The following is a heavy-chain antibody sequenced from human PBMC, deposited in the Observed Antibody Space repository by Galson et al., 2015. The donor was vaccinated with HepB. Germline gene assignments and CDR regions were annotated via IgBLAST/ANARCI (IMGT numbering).Heavy chain of an antibody. J-gene: IGHJ4*02. Sequence: SLRLSCAASGFTFSSYAMSWVRQSPGKGLEWVSSVHGSNGGTYYADSVKGRFTISRDNSKNTLYLQMNSLRAEDTAIYFCAKDYYFDYWGQGTLVTVSS. V-gene: IGHV3-23*01. CDR3: AKDYYFDY. CDR2: VHGSNGGT. CDR1: GFTFSSYA.